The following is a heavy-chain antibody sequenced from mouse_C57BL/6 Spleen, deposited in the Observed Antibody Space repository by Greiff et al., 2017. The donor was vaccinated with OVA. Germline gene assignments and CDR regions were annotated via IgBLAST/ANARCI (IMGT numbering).Heavy chain of an antibody. Sequence: VQLQQPGAELVRPGSSVKLSCKASGYTFTSYWMDWVKQRPGQGLEWIGNIYPSDSETHYNQKFKDKATLTVDKSSSTAYMQLSSLTSEDSAVYYCARSICDGYYVYAMDYWGQGTSVTVSS. CDR2: IYPSDSET. J-gene: IGHJ4*01. CDR3: ARSICDGYYVYAMDY. V-gene: IGHV1-61*01. CDR1: GYTFTSYW. D-gene: IGHD2-3*01.